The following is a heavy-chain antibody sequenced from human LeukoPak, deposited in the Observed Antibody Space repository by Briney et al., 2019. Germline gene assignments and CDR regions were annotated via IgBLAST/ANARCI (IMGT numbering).Heavy chain of an antibody. V-gene: IGHV3-11*04. D-gene: IGHD4-17*01. CDR3: ARGYGDFRVEGRYFHS. CDR2: ISSSGSTI. CDR1: GFTFSDYY. Sequence: GGSLRLSCAASGFTFSDYYMSWIRQAPGKGLEYVSYISSSGSTIKYADSVKGRFTISRDNAKNSLHLHMNSLRAEDTAVYYCARGYGDFRVEGRYFHSWGQGTLVTVSS. J-gene: IGHJ4*02.